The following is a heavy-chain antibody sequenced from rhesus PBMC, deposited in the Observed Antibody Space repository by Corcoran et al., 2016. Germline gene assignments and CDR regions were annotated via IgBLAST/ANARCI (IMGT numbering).Heavy chain of an antibody. CDR1: GGSISSSNW. D-gene: IGHD6-31*01. V-gene: IGHV4-93*01. CDR3: ARPWGIAAAGSDY. J-gene: IGHJ4*01. CDR2: IYGSGGST. Sequence: QVQLQESGPAVVKPSETLSLTCAVSGGSISSSNWWSWIRQSPGKGLEWIGGIYGSGGSTKYNPSLKSRVTISKDTSKNQFSLKLSSVTAADTAVYYCARPWGIAAAGSDYWGQGVLVTVSS.